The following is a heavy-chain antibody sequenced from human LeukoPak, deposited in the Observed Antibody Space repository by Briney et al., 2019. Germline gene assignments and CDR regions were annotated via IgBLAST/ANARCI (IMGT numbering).Heavy chain of an antibody. CDR2: ISGSGST. J-gene: IGHJ4*02. CDR3: AKSHYYDSSGYVDY. CDR1: GFTFRSYA. Sequence: PGGSLRLSCAASGFTFRSYAMSWVRQAPGKGLEWASAISGSGSTYYADSVKGRFTISRDNSKNTLYLQMNSLRAEDTAVYYCAKSHYYDSSGYVDYWGQGTLVTVSS. D-gene: IGHD3-22*01. V-gene: IGHV3-23*01.